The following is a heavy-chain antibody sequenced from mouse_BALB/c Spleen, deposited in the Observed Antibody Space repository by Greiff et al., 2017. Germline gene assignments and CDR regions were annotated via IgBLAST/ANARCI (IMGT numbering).Heavy chain of an antibody. D-gene: IGHD2-14*01. Sequence: QVQLQQSGPELVKPGASVRISCKASGYTFTSYYIHWVKQRPGQGLEWIGWIYPGNVNTKYNEKFKGKATLTADKSSSTAYMQLSSLTSEDSAVYFCARGGYDEDYWGQGTTLTVSS. CDR1: GYTFTSYY. CDR3: ARGGYDEDY. V-gene: IGHV1S56*01. CDR2: IYPGNVNT. J-gene: IGHJ2*01.